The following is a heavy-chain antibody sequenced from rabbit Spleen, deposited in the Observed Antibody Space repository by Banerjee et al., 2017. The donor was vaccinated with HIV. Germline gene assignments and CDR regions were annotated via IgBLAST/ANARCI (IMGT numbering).Heavy chain of an antibody. CDR1: GFSFSSGYY. Sequence: QQLVESGGGLVKPGASLTLTCKASGFSFSSGYYMSWVRQAPGKGLEWIGCIGTGTGTSYYASWAKGRFTCSKTSSTTVTLQMTSLTVADTATYFCARDTGSSFSSYGMDLWGPGTLVTVS. J-gene: IGHJ6*01. CDR3: ARDTGSSFSSYGMDL. V-gene: IGHV1S40*01. D-gene: IGHD8-1*01. CDR2: IGTGTGTS.